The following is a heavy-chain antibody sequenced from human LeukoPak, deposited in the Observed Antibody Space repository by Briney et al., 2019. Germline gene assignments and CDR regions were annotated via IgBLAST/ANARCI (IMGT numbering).Heavy chain of an antibody. Sequence: SETLSLTCSVSGGSISSYYWSWIRQPPGKGLEWIGYIYYNGRTHYNPSLESRVTISVDTSKNQFSLQLHSVTAADTAVYCCARVFCSSTSCQKTFDYWGQGSLVTVSS. CDR2: IYYNGRT. J-gene: IGHJ4*02. D-gene: IGHD2-2*01. CDR3: ARVFCSSTSCQKTFDY. V-gene: IGHV4-59*01. CDR1: GGSISSYY.